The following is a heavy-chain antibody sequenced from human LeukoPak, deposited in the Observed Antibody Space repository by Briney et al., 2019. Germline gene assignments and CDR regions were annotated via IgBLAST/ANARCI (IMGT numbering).Heavy chain of an antibody. CDR2: ISAYNGNT. J-gene: IGHJ6*02. V-gene: IGHV1-18*01. CDR3: ARDGEMEGYCSGGSCYYYYYGMDV. Sequence: GSVKVSCKASGYTFTSYGISWVRQAPGQGLEWMGWISAYNGNTNYAQKLQGRVTMTTDTSTSTAYMELRSLRSDDTAVYYCARDGEMEGYCSGGSCYYYYYGMDVWGQGTTVTVSS. D-gene: IGHD2-15*01. CDR1: GYTFTSYG.